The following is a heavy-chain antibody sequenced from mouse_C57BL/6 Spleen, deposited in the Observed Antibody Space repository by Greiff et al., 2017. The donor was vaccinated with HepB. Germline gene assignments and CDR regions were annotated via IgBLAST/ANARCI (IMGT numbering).Heavy chain of an antibody. V-gene: IGHV1-15*01. D-gene: IGHD2-14*01. CDR1: GYTFTDYE. J-gene: IGHJ4*01. CDR3: TRKGGYGYAMDY. Sequence: VQLQQSGAELVRPGASVTLSCKASGYTFTDYEMHWVKQTPVHGLEWIGAIDPETGGTAYNQKFKGKAILTADKSSSTAYMELRSLTSEDSAVYYGTRKGGYGYAMDYWGQGTSVTVSS. CDR2: IDPETGGT.